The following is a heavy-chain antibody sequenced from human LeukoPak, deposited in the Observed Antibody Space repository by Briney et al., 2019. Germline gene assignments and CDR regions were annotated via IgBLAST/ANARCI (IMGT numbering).Heavy chain of an antibody. CDR1: GYTFTNYC. V-gene: IGHV1-46*01. CDR2: INPSGEST. D-gene: IGHD4-11*01. Sequence: ASVKVSCKTSGYTFTNYCLHCVRQAPRQGLEWMGIINPSGESTIYAQKFQGRVTMTRDTSTSTVYMELSSLRSEDTAVFFCARAISMDYCIDFWGPGTLVTVSS. CDR3: ARAISMDYCIDF. J-gene: IGHJ4*02.